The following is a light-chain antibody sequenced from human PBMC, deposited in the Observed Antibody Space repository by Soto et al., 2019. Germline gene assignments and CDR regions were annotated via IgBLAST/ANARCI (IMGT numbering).Light chain of an antibody. J-gene: IGKJ1*01. CDR1: QSVSSSF. CDR3: QEYGTSRT. V-gene: IGKV3-20*01. Sequence: EIVLTQSPGTLCLSPGERATLSCRASQSVSSSFLAWYQQRPGQAPRLLIHAASNTAPGIPDRFSGSGSGTDFTLTISRLEPEDFEVYYCQEYGTSRTFGQGTKVDIK. CDR2: AAS.